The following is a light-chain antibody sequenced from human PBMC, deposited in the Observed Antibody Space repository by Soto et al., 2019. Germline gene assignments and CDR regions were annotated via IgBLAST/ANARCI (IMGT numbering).Light chain of an antibody. Sequence: QAVVTQEPSLTVSPGGTVTLTCASSTGAVTSGHYPYWFQQKPGQAPRTLICDTSDKHSWTPARFSGSLLGGKAALTLSGAQPEDEADYYCLLSYSGPWVFGGGTQLTVL. V-gene: IGLV7-46*01. CDR1: TGAVTSGHY. J-gene: IGLJ3*02. CDR2: DTS. CDR3: LLSYSGPWV.